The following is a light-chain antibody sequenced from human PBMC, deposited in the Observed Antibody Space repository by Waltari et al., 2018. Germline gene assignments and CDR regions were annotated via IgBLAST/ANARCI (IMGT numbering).Light chain of an antibody. J-gene: IGLJ1*01. V-gene: IGLV2-11*01. CDR3: CSYAGTFTFYV. Sequence: QSALTQPRSVSGSPGQSVTVSCTGPSSDVGNYSYASCYQHHPGKAPKLMIFDVSKRPSGVPDRFSGSKSGNTASLTISGLQAEDEADYYCCSYAGTFTFYVFGTGTKVTVL. CDR2: DVS. CDR1: SSDVGNYSY.